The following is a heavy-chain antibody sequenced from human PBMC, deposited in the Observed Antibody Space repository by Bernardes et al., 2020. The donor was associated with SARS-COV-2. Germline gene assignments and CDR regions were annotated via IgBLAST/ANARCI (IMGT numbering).Heavy chain of an antibody. V-gene: IGHV2-5*02. Sequence: SGPTLVKPTQTLTLTCTLSGFLLSTPGEGVAWIRQLPAEALEWLAFIYWDGDKRYSPSLESRPTITQDTSRNQVVLTMTNVDPVDIGTYFCAHRLSKSAANASPDYFDSLCQGTLGTVSS. CDR3: AHRLSKSAANASPDYFDS. CDR1: GFLLSTPGEG. CDR2: IYWDGDK. D-gene: IGHD3-16*01. J-gene: IGHJ4*02.